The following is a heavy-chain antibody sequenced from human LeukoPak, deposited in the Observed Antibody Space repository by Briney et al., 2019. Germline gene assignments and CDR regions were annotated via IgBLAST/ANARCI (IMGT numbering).Heavy chain of an antibody. CDR2: IIPILGIA. J-gene: IGHJ4*02. D-gene: IGHD3-16*01. V-gene: IGHV1-69*04. CDR3: AREESGGLFDY. CDR1: GGTFSSYA. Sequence: SVKVSCKASGGTFSSYAISWVRQAPGQGLEWMGRIIPILGIANYAQKFQGRVTVTRDTPTSTVYMEMSSLRPENTAVYYCAREESGGLFDYWGQGTLLTVSS.